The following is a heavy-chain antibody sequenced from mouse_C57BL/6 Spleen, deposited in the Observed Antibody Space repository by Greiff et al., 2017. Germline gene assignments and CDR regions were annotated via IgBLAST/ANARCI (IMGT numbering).Heavy chain of an antibody. D-gene: IGHD2-3*01. J-gene: IGHJ1*03. Sequence: QVQLQQPGAELVKPGASVKLSCKASGYTFTSYWMHWVKQRPGQGLEWIGMIHPNSGSTNYNEKFKSKATLTVDKSSSTAYMQLSSLTSEDSAVYYCGRGYDGYPHWYFDVWGTGTTVTVSS. CDR2: IHPNSGST. V-gene: IGHV1-64*01. CDR1: GYTFTSYW. CDR3: GRGYDGYPHWYFDV.